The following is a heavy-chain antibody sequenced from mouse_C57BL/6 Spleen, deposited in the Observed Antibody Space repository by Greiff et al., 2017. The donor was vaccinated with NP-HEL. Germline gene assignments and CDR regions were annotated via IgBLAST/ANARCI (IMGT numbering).Heavy chain of an antibody. CDR1: GFTFSDYG. CDR3: ARNGFDDWYFDV. CDR2: ISSGSSTI. D-gene: IGHD2-2*01. V-gene: IGHV5-17*01. Sequence: VQLKESGGGLVKPGGSLKLSCAASGFTFSDYGMHWVRQAPEKGLEWVAYISSGSSTIYYADTVKGRFTLSRDNVKNTLFLQRTSLRSEDTAMYDCARNGFDDWYFDVWGTGTTVTVSS. J-gene: IGHJ1*03.